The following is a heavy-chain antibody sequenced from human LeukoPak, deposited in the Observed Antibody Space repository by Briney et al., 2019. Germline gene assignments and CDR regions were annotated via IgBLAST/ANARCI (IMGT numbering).Heavy chain of an antibody. J-gene: IGHJ4*02. D-gene: IGHD4-17*01. CDR3: ARVLGEYPTPVGGHYYFDY. V-gene: IGHV1-69*05. CDR2: IIPIFGTA. Sequence: PVKVSCKASGGTFSSYAISWVRQAPGQGLEWMGGIIPIFGTANYAQKFQGRVTITTDESTSTAYMELSSLRSEDTAVYYCARVLGEYPTPVGGHYYFDYWGQGTLVTVSS. CDR1: GGTFSSYA.